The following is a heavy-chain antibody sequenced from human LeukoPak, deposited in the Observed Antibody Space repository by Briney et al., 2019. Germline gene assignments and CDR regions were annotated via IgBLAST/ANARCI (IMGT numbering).Heavy chain of an antibody. V-gene: IGHV4-34*01. CDR3: AGALRYCSSTSCYIDY. Sequence: SETLSLTCAVSGGSFSGYYWSWIRQPPGKGLEWIGEINHSGSTNYNPSLMSRVTILVDTTKNHFSLMLITVIAADTAVFYCAGALRYCSSTSCYIDYWGQGTLVTVSS. J-gene: IGHJ4*02. CDR1: GGSFSGYY. CDR2: INHSGST. D-gene: IGHD2-2*02.